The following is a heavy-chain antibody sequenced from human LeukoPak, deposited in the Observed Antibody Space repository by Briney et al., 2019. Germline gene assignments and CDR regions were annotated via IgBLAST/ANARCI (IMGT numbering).Heavy chain of an antibody. Sequence: SETPSLTCTVSGGSISSYYWSWIRQPPGKGLEWIGYIYYSGSTNYNPSLKSRVTISVDTSKNQFSLKLSSVTAADTAVYYCARGTTHTELWAYYYYGMDVWGQGTTVTVSS. CDR2: IYYSGST. D-gene: IGHD2-21*01. CDR3: ARGTTHTELWAYYYYGMDV. CDR1: GGSISSYY. V-gene: IGHV4-59*01. J-gene: IGHJ6*02.